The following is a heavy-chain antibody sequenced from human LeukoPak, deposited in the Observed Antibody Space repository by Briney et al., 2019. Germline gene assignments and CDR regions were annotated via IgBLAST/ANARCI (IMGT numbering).Heavy chain of an antibody. V-gene: IGHV3-21*01. J-gene: IGHJ4*02. CDR3: VRDSDFDY. CDR1: RFTFSSYT. Sequence: GGSLRLSCAASRFTFSSYTMNWVRQAPGKGLEWISSISRSSTNIDYTDSVKGRFIISRDNPKNSLHLQMNSLRAEDTAVYYCVRDSDFDYWGQGTLVTVSS. CDR2: ISRSSTNI.